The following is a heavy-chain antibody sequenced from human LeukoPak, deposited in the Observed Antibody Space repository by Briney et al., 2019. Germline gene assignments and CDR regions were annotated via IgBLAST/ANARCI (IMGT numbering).Heavy chain of an antibody. CDR1: GFTFRAYS. V-gene: IGHV3-21*05. Sequence: GGSPKLSCAASGFTFRAYSLTWVRQAPGKGLEWVSFITSTSSDMLYADSVKGRFTVSRDNAKNTLYLQMDSLTAEDTAVYFCARVAGHYFDYWGQGSLVTVSS. CDR3: ARVAGHYFDY. J-gene: IGHJ4*02. D-gene: IGHD3-10*01. CDR2: ITSTSSDM.